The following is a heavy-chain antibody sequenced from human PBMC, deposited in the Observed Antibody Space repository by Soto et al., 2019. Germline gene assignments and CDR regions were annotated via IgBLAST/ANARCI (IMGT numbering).Heavy chain of an antibody. CDR3: TTDNYNWNYFAFDI. D-gene: IGHD1-7*01. CDR1: GFTFSNAW. Sequence: EVQLVESGGGLVKPGGSLRLSCAASGFTFSNAWMSWVRQAPGKGLEWVGRIKSKTDGGTTDYAAPVKGRFTISRDDSKNTLYLQMNSLKTEDTAVYYCTTDNYNWNYFAFDIWGQGTMVTGSS. CDR2: IKSKTDGGTT. J-gene: IGHJ3*02. V-gene: IGHV3-15*01.